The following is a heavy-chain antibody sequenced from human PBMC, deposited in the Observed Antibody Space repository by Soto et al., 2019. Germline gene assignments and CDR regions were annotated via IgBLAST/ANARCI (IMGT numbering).Heavy chain of an antibody. CDR2: IYYSGST. CDR1: GGSISSGGYY. CDR3: ARWPQLEPRFDY. Sequence: QVQLQESGPGLVKPSQTLSLTFTVSGGSISSGGYYWSWIRQHPGKGLEWIGYIYYSGSTYYNPSLKSRVTISVDTSKNQFSLKLSPVTAADTDVYYCARWPQLEPRFDYWGQGTLVTVSS. D-gene: IGHD1-1*01. J-gene: IGHJ4*02. V-gene: IGHV4-31*03.